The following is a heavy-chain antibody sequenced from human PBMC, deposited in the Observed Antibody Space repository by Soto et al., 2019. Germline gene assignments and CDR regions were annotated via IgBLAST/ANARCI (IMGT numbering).Heavy chain of an antibody. CDR1: GGSFSGYY. D-gene: IGHD3-3*01. CDR2: INHSGST. V-gene: IGHV4-34*01. CDR3: ARGFVLRVLEWLLTPHWFDP. Sequence: SENLSLTCAVYGGSFSGYYWSWIRQPPGKGLEWIGEINHSGSTNYNPSLKSRVTISVDTSKNQFPLKLGSVTAADTAVYYCARGFVLRVLEWLLTPHWFDPWGQGTLVTVSS. J-gene: IGHJ5*02.